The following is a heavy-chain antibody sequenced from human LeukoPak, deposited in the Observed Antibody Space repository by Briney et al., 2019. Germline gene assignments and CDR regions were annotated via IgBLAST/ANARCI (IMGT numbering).Heavy chain of an antibody. Sequence: ASVKVSCKASGYTFTSYGISWVRQAPGQGLERMGWISAYNGNTNYAQKLQGRVTMTTDTSTSTAYMELRSLRSDDTAVYYCARDLDGSGSYRWENWFDPWGQGTLVTVSS. V-gene: IGHV1-18*01. CDR3: ARDLDGSGSYRWENWFDP. D-gene: IGHD3-10*01. CDR1: GYTFTSYG. J-gene: IGHJ5*02. CDR2: ISAYNGNT.